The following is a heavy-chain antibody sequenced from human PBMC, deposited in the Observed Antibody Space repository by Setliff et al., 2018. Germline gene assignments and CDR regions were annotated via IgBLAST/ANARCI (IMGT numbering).Heavy chain of an antibody. CDR3: ARDPHFDS. CDR2: IYYSGST. V-gene: IGHV4-59*12. J-gene: IGHJ4*02. Sequence: SETLSLTCTVSGGSISSYYWSWIRQPPGKGLEWIGYIYYSGSTNYNPSVKGRFTISRDNAKNSLYLQMNSLRAEDTAVYYCARDPHFDSWGQGTLVTVSS. CDR1: GGSISSYY.